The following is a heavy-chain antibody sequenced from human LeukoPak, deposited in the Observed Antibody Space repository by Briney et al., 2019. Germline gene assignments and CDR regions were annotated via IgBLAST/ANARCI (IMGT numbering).Heavy chain of an antibody. Sequence: LGGSLRLSCAASGFTFSSYAMHWVRQAPGKGLEWVAVISYDGSNKYYADSVKGRFTISRDNSKNTLYLQMNSLRAEDTAVYYCARDLVVVTATPYQNWFDPWGQGTLVTVSS. CDR2: ISYDGSNK. CDR3: ARDLVVVTATPYQNWFDP. J-gene: IGHJ5*02. D-gene: IGHD2-21*02. CDR1: GFTFSSYA. V-gene: IGHV3-30-3*01.